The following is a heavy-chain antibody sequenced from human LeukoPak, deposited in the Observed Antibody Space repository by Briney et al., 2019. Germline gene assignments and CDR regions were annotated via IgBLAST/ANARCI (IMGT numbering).Heavy chain of an antibody. D-gene: IGHD3-10*01. Sequence: PGGSLRLSCAASGFTFSSYGMSWVRQAPGKGLEWVSAISGSGGSTYYADSVKGRFTISRDNSKNTLYLQMNSLRAEDTAVYYCAKSGSGFGELFVFSYYYYMDVWGKGTTVTISS. CDR1: GFTFSSYG. V-gene: IGHV3-23*01. J-gene: IGHJ6*03. CDR2: ISGSGGST. CDR3: AKSGSGFGELFVFSYYYYMDV.